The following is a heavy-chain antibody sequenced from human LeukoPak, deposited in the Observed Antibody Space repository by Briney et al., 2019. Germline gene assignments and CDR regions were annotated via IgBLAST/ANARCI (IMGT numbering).Heavy chain of an antibody. CDR1: GYSFSSHW. CDR2: IYPGDSDT. Sequence: GESLKISCKGSGYSFSSHWIGWVRQMPGKGLEWMGIIYPGDSDTRYSPSFQGQVTISADKSISTAYLQWSSLKASDTAIYYCARRNKDSYCSRSSCPNWFDPWGQGTLVTVSS. V-gene: IGHV5-51*01. D-gene: IGHD2-15*01. CDR3: ARRNKDSYCSRSSCPNWFDP. J-gene: IGHJ5*02.